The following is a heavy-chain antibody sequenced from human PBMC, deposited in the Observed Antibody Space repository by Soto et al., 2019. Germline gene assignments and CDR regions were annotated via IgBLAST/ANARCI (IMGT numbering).Heavy chain of an antibody. CDR1: GYSFTSYW. CDR2: IYPGDSDT. J-gene: IGHJ5*02. Sequence: GESLKISCKGSGYSFTSYWIGWVRQMPGKGLEWMGIIYPGDSDTRYSPSFQGQVTISADKSISTAYLQWSSLKASDTAMYYCARGSKLLYCSGGSCYSLFNWFDPWGQGTLVTVSS. D-gene: IGHD2-15*01. V-gene: IGHV5-51*01. CDR3: ARGSKLLYCSGGSCYSLFNWFDP.